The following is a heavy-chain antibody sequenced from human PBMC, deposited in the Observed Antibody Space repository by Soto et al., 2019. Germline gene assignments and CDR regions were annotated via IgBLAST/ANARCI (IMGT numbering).Heavy chain of an antibody. CDR3: AKDIVRYTYGACDY. J-gene: IGHJ4*02. CDR1: GFTFSSYG. D-gene: IGHD5-18*01. CDR2: ISYDGSNK. Sequence: QPXVSLRISCAASGFTFSSYGMYWVRQAAGKGLEWVAAISYDGSNKYHADSVKGRFTISRDNSKNTLYLQMNSLRTEDTPVYYCAKDIVRYTYGACDYWGQGALVTVYS. V-gene: IGHV3-30*18.